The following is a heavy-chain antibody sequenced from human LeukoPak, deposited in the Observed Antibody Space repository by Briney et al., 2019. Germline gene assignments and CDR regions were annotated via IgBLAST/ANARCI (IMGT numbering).Heavy chain of an antibody. J-gene: IGHJ4*02. CDR3: AKDNPAVAH. CDR1: DFIFSNYL. Sequence: PGGSLRLSCVGSDFIFSNYLMHWVRQAPGKGLEWVTFMSSDGTIQYYADSVKGRFTISRDISKNTVYLQMNSLRAADTALYYCAKDNPAVAHWGQGTLVTVSS. V-gene: IGHV3-30*04. CDR2: MSSDGTIQ.